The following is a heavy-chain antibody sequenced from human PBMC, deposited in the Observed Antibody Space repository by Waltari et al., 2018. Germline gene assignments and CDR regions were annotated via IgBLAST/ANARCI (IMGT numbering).Heavy chain of an antibody. CDR1: GFSLSTTGVG. D-gene: IGHD6-6*01. CDR2: IYWDDDK. CDR3: AHSGAQARGDYFQH. Sequence: QITLKESGPTLVKPTQTLTLTCTFSGFSLSTTGVGVGWIRQPPGKALEWLALIYWDDDKRYSPSLKSRLTITKDTSKNQVVLTMTNMDPVDTATYYCAHSGAQARGDYFQHWGQGTLVTVSS. V-gene: IGHV2-5*02. J-gene: IGHJ4*02.